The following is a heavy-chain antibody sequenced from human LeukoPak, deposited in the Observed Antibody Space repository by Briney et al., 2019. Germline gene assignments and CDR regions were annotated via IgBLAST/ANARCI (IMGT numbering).Heavy chain of an antibody. CDR1: GFTFSSYW. J-gene: IGHJ4*02. Sequence: QSGGSLRRSCAASGFTFSSYWMTWVRQAPGKGLEWVANIKQDGSEKYYVDSVKGRFTISRDNAKNSLYLQMNSLRAEDTAVYYCAAHVGNAGDFGYWGQGTLVAVSS. D-gene: IGHD4-23*01. CDR2: IKQDGSEK. CDR3: AAHVGNAGDFGY. V-gene: IGHV3-7*01.